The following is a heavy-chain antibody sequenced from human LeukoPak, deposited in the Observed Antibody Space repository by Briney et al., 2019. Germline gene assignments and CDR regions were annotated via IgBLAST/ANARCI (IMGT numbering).Heavy chain of an antibody. D-gene: IGHD5/OR15-5a*01. V-gene: IGHV3-74*01. Sequence: GGSLRLSCAASGSTFSSYWMHWVRQAPGKGLVWVSRINSDGSSTSYADSVKGRFTISRDNAKNTLYLQMNSLRAEDTAVYYCAREGVYVPEEAFDIWGQGTMVTVSS. CDR2: INSDGSST. J-gene: IGHJ3*02. CDR3: AREGVYVPEEAFDI. CDR1: GSTFSSYW.